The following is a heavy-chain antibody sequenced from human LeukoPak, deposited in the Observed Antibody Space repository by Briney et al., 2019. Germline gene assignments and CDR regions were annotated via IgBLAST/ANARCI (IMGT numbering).Heavy chain of an antibody. D-gene: IGHD4-17*01. Sequence: PSETLSLTCAVYGGSYSGYYWSWIRQPPGKGLEWIGEINHSGSTNCNPSLKSRVTISVDTSKNQFSPKLSSVTAADTAVYYCARVTPYYGDYVDYFDYWGQGTLVTVSS. CDR1: GGSYSGYY. CDR2: INHSGST. V-gene: IGHV4-34*01. J-gene: IGHJ4*02. CDR3: ARVTPYYGDYVDYFDY.